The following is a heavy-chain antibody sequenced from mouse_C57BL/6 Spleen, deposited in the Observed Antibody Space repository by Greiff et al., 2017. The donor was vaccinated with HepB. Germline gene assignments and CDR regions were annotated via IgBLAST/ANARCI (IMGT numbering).Heavy chain of an antibody. CDR2: ISDGGSYT. V-gene: IGHV5-4*01. D-gene: IGHD2-3*01. CDR3: ARAWDGYYDV. J-gene: IGHJ1*03. CDR1: GFTFSSYA. Sequence: EVHLVESGGGLVKPGGSLKLSCAASGFTFSSYAMSWVRQTPEKRLEWVATISDGGSYTYYPDNVKGRFTISRDNAKNNLYLQMSHLKSEDTAMYYCARAWDGYYDVWGTGTTVTVSS.